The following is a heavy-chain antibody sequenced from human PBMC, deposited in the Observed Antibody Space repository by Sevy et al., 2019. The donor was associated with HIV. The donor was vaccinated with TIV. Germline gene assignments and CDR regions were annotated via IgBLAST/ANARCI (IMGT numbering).Heavy chain of an antibody. Sequence: GGSLRLSCAASGFTFSSYAMHWVRQAPGKGLEWVAVISYDGSNKYYADSVKGRFTISRDNSKNTRYLQMNSLRAEDTAVYYCARDSLSYPTVTTLGHYYYGMDVWGQGTTVTVSS. CDR2: ISYDGSNK. J-gene: IGHJ6*02. CDR1: GFTFSSYA. V-gene: IGHV3-30-3*01. D-gene: IGHD4-17*01. CDR3: ARDSLSYPTVTTLGHYYYGMDV.